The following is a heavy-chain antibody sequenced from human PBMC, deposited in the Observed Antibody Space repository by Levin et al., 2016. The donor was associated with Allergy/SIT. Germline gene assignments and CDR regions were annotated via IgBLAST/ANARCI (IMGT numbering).Heavy chain of an antibody. D-gene: IGHD1-26*01. J-gene: IGHJ3*02. CDR1: GGSISSSSYY. Sequence: SETLSLTCTVSGGSISSSSYYWGWIRQPPGKGLEWIGSIYYSGSTYYNPSLKSRVTISVDTSKNQFSLKLSSVTAADTTMYYCARQGQWELLHFYAFDIWGQGTMVTVSS. CDR3: ARQGQWELLHFYAFDI. V-gene: IGHV4-39*01. CDR2: IYYSGST.